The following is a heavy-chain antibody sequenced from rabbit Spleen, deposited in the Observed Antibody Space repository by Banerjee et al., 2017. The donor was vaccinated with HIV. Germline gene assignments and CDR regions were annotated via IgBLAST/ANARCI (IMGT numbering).Heavy chain of an antibody. Sequence: QEQLKESGGGLVQPGGSLKLSCKASGFSFSDRDVMCWVRQAPGKGLEWIACINASTGKPVYATWASGRFTISRTSSTTVTLRMTSLTAADRATYFCVRDLGYDDYSEKGYFNLWGQGTLVTVS. CDR1: GFSFSDRDV. CDR2: INASTGKP. CDR3: VRDLGYDDYSEKGYFNL. V-gene: IGHV1S45*01. D-gene: IGHD2-1*01. J-gene: IGHJ4*01.